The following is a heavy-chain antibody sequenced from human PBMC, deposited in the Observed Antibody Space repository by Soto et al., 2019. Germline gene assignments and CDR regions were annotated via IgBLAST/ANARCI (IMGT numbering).Heavy chain of an antibody. Sequence: GGSLRLSCAASGFTFSSYGMHWVRQAPGKGLEWVAVISYDGSNKYYADSVKGRFTISRDNSKNTLYLQMNSLRVEDTAVYYCSKGSSGEARFDSWGQGTLVTVSS. CDR1: GFTFSSYG. V-gene: IGHV3-30*18. CDR2: ISYDGSNK. CDR3: SKGSSGEARFDS. J-gene: IGHJ4*02. D-gene: IGHD6-6*01.